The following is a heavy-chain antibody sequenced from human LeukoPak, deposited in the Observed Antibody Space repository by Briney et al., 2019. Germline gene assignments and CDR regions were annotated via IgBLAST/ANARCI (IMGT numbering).Heavy chain of an antibody. Sequence: ASVKVSCKASGGTFSRYGISWVRQAPGQGLEWMGRINPNSGGTNYAQKFQGRVTMTRDTSISTAYMELSRLRSDDTAVYYCASPTHWYFDLWGRGTLVTVSS. J-gene: IGHJ2*01. CDR3: ASPTHWYFDL. V-gene: IGHV1-2*06. CDR1: GGTFSRYG. CDR2: INPNSGGT.